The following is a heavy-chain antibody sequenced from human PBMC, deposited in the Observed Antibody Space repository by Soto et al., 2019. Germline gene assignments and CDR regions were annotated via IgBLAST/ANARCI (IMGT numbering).Heavy chain of an antibody. CDR2: IIPIFGTA. D-gene: IGHD3-22*01. J-gene: IGHJ4*02. Sequence: QVQLVQSGAEVKKPGSSVKVSCKASGGTFSSYAISWVRQAPGQGLEWMGGIIPIFGTANYAQKFQGRVTITADKSTSTAYMELSSLRSEDTAVYYCARGPDYSFSSGYYEYFDYWGQGTLVTVSS. CDR1: GGTFSSYA. V-gene: IGHV1-69*06. CDR3: ARGPDYSFSSGYYEYFDY.